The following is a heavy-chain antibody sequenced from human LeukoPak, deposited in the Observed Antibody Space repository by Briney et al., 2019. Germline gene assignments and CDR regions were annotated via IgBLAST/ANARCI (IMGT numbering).Heavy chain of an antibody. CDR3: ARLYYYDSSGYSYFDY. Sequence: SETLSLTCTVSGGSINTGGYNWAWIRQPPGQGLEWIGYIYYSGSTNYNPSLKSRVTISVDTSKNQFSLKLSSVTAADTAVYYCARLYYYDSSGYSYFDYWGQGTLVTVSS. CDR2: IYYSGST. J-gene: IGHJ4*02. V-gene: IGHV4-61*05. D-gene: IGHD3-22*01. CDR1: GGSINTGGYN.